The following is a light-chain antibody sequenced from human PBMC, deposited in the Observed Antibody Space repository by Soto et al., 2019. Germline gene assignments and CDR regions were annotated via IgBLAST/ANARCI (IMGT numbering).Light chain of an antibody. J-gene: IGKJ4*01. CDR3: HQYDYWPFT. CDR1: QSVRNK. CDR2: ATS. Sequence: EIVLTQSPATLSVSPGETVSLSCRASQSVRNKLAWFQQKPGQAPRLLMSATSTRATGIPARFSGSGSGTEFTLTVSSLQSEDFALYFCHQYDYWPFTFGGGTKVDMK. V-gene: IGKV3D-15*01.